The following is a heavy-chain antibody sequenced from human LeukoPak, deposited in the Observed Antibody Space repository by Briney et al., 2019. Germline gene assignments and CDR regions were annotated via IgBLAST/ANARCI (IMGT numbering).Heavy chain of an antibody. J-gene: IGHJ4*02. CDR3: ASTVTGY. CDR1: GGSFSGYY. CDR2: INHSGST. D-gene: IGHD4-17*01. Sequence: SETLSLTCAVYGGSFSGYYWSWIRQPPGKGLEWIGEINHSGSTNYNPSLKSRVTISVDTSKNQFSLKLSSVTAADTAVYYCASTVTGYWGQGTLVTVSS. V-gene: IGHV4-34*01.